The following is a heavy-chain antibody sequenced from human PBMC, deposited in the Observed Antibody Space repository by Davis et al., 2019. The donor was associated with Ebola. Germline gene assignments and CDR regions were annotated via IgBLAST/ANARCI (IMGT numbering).Heavy chain of an antibody. D-gene: IGHD6-6*01. Sequence: SVKVSCKASGYTFTSYGISWVRQAPGQGLEWMGRIIPILGIANYAQKFQGRVTITADKSTSTAYIELSSLRSEDTAVYYCARFPRNRKAARPQDWYFDLWGRGTLVTVSS. CDR1: GYTFTSYG. V-gene: IGHV1-69*04. CDR3: ARFPRNRKAARPQDWYFDL. CDR2: IIPILGIA. J-gene: IGHJ2*01.